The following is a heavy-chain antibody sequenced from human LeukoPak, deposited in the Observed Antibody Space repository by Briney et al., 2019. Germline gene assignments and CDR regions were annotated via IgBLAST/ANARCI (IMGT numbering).Heavy chain of an antibody. Sequence: PSETLSLTCTVSGGSISSGDYYWSWIRQPPGKGLEWIGYIYYSGSTYYNPSLKSRVTISVDTSKNQFSLKLTSVTAADTAVYYCAIYCSISSCQGNWFDPWGQGTLVTVSS. V-gene: IGHV4-30-4*01. CDR2: IYYSGST. D-gene: IGHD2-2*01. J-gene: IGHJ5*02. CDR3: AIYCSISSCQGNWFDP. CDR1: GGSISSGDYY.